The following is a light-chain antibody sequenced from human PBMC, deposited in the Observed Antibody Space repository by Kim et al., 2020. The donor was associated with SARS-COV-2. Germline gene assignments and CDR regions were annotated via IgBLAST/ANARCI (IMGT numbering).Light chain of an antibody. CDR1: RGHSSYA. Sequence: ASVTLTCTLSRGHSSYAIAWHQQQPEKGPRYLRKRNSDGSHSKGDGIPDRFSGSSSGAERYLTISSLQSEDEADYYCQTWGTGIRVFGGGTQLTVL. CDR2: RNSDGSH. V-gene: IGLV4-69*01. CDR3: QTWGTGIRV. J-gene: IGLJ2*01.